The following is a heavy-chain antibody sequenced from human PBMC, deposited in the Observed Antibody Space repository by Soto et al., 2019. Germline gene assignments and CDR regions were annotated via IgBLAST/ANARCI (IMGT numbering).Heavy chain of an antibody. CDR2: ISGSGGST. CDR1: GFTFSSYA. V-gene: IGHV3-23*01. J-gene: IGHJ4*02. CDR3: EKRGYCSGGSCYHQKFDY. Sequence: EVQLLESGGGLVQPGGSLRLSCAASGFTFSSYAMSWVRQAPGKGLEWVSAISGSGGSTYYADSVKGRFTISRDNAKNTLYLQMNSRRAEDTAVYYCEKRGYCSGGSCYHQKFDYWGQRTLVTVSS. D-gene: IGHD2-15*01.